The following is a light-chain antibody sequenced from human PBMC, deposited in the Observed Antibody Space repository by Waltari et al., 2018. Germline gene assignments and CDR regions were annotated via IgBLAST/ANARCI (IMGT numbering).Light chain of an antibody. Sequence: QSALASPPSVSGSPGPSVPFSCAGTYSNLGRFAFASWYQPHPGKVPKLLIYDVRKRPSGVSARFSGSKAGNTASLTISGLQAEDEADYYCCSYAGSFDLVFGGGTKLTVL. J-gene: IGLJ2*01. CDR1: YSNLGRFAF. CDR2: DVR. V-gene: IGLV2-11*01. CDR3: CSYAGSFDLV.